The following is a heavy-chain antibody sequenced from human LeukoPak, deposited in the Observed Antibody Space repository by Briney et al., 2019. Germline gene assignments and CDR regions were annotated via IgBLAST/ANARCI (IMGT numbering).Heavy chain of an antibody. CDR3: TTRTTVVQGYFQH. D-gene: IGHD4-23*01. V-gene: IGHV3-15*01. CDR2: IKSKTDGGTT. Sequence: GGPLRLSCAASGFTFSNAWMSWARQAPGKGLEWVGRIKSKTDGGTTDYAAPVKGRFTISRDDSKNTLYLQMNSLKTEDTAVYYCTTRTTVVQGYFQHWGQGTLVTVSS. J-gene: IGHJ1*01. CDR1: GFTFSNAW.